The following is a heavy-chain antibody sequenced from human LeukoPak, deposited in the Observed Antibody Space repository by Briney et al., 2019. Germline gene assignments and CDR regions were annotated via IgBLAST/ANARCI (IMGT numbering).Heavy chain of an antibody. CDR2: ISGGGETT. CDR1: GFTFNNYA. J-gene: IGHJ4*02. CDR3: ARDYADYVGYFFFDY. Sequence: QPGGSLRLSCAASGFTFNNYAMNWVRQAPGKGLEWVSSISGGGETTYYADSAKGRFTISRHKSQNTLYLQMKRLRAEDTAVYYCARDYADYVGYFFFDYWGQGTLVTVSS. D-gene: IGHD4-17*01. V-gene: IGHV3-23*01.